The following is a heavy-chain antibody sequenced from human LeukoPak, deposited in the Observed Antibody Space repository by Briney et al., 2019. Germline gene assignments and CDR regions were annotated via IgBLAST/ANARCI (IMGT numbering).Heavy chain of an antibody. CDR3: AKAGRIVVVATYDY. D-gene: IGHD2-15*01. CDR1: GFTFSSYA. V-gene: IGHV3-23*01. Sequence: PGGSLRLSCAASGFTFSSYAMSWVRQAPGKGLEWVSAISGSGGSTCYADSVKGRFTISRDNSKNTLYLQMNSLRAEDTAVYYCAKAGRIVVVATYDYWGQGTLVTVSS. CDR2: ISGSGGST. J-gene: IGHJ4*02.